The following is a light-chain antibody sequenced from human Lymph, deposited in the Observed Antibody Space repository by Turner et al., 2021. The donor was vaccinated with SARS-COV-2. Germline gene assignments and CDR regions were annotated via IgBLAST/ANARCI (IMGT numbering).Light chain of an antibody. Sequence: SSSFSVSLGDRVTITCKASEDIYYRLAWYQQKPGNAPRLLICGATSLETGIPSRFSGSGSGKDYTLSITILQTEDVATYYCQQYWTTTWTFGGGTKLEIK. CDR3: QQYWTTTWT. CDR2: GAT. J-gene: IGKJ4*02. V-gene: IGKV1-NL1*01. CDR1: EDIYYR.